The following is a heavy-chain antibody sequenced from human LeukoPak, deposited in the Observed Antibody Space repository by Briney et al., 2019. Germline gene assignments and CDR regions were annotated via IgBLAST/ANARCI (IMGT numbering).Heavy chain of an antibody. J-gene: IGHJ4*02. CDR2: IGYDGTKK. Sequence: PGGSLRLSCVASGFSFTSYGMHWVRQAPGKGLEWVAFIGYDGTKKYYTDSVKGRFTISRDNSKNSLYLQMNSLRAEDTAVYYRAREMGGYPFDYWGQGTLVTVSS. CDR3: AREMGGYPFDY. D-gene: IGHD5-12*01. V-gene: IGHV3-30*02. CDR1: GFSFTSYG.